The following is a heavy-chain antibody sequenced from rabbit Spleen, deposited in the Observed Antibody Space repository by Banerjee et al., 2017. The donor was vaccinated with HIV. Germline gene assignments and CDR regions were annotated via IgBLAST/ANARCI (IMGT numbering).Heavy chain of an antibody. CDR2: IDGGSSDKR. V-gene: IGHV1S45*01. Sequence: QEQLVESGGGLVQPEGSLTLTCKASGFTISSSYWICWVRQAPGKGLEWIACIDGGSSDKRGYASWAKGRFTISKTSSTTVTLQMTSLTAADTATYFCAREDRGSDGLVFRLWGPGTRVTVS. D-gene: IGHD4-2*01. J-gene: IGHJ4*01. CDR1: GFTISSSYW. CDR3: AREDRGSDGLVFRL.